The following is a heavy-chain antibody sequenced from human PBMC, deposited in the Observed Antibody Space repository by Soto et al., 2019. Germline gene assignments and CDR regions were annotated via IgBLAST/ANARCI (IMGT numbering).Heavy chain of an antibody. J-gene: IGHJ5*02. CDR3: ARGGLVGWFDP. V-gene: IGHV1-8*02. D-gene: IGHD2-15*01. CDR2: MNPNSGNT. Sequence: ASVKVSCTASGGTFSSYAISWVRQAPGQGLEWMGWMNPNSGNTNYAQKFQGRVTMTRNTSISTVYMELSSLKSEDTAVYYCARGGLVGWFDPWGQGTLVTVSS. CDR1: GGTFSSYA.